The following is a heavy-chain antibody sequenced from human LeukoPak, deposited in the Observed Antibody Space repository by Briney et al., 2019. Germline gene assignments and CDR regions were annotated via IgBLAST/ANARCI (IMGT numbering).Heavy chain of an antibody. Sequence: GRSLRLSCAASGFTFSNAWMSWVRQAPGKGLEWVGRIKSKTDGGTTDYAAPVKGRFTISRDDSKNTLYLQMNSLKTEDTAVYYCTTPPDYGWPVYWGQGTLVTVSS. V-gene: IGHV3-15*01. CDR1: GFTFSNAW. CDR3: TTPPDYGWPVY. J-gene: IGHJ4*02. CDR2: IKSKTDGGTT. D-gene: IGHD4-17*01.